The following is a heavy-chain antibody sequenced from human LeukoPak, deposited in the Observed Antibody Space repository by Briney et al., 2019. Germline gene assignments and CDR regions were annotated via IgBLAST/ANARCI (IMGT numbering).Heavy chain of an antibody. CDR2: ISSSSNTI. CDR1: GFTFSSYS. J-gene: IGHJ4*02. CDR3: ARDPRHWYYYNIGGDY. D-gene: IGHD1-7*01. Sequence: PGGSLRLSCAASGFTFSSYSMNWVRQAPGKGLEWVPYISSSSNTIYYADSVKGRFTISRDNAKNSLYLQMNSLRAEDTAVYYCARDPRHWYYYNIGGDYWGQGALVTVSS. V-gene: IGHV3-48*04.